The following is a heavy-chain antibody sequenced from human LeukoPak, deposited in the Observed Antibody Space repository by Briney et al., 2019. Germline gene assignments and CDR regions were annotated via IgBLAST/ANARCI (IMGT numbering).Heavy chain of an antibody. D-gene: IGHD5-18*01. V-gene: IGHV4-38-2*02. Sequence: SETLSLTCTVSGYSISSGYYWGWIRQPPGKGLEWIGSIYYSGSTYYNPSLKSRVTISVDTSKNQFSLKLSSVTAADTAVYYCASLVQLWSFRTIDYWGQGTLVTVSS. J-gene: IGHJ4*02. CDR1: GYSISSGYY. CDR2: IYYSGST. CDR3: ASLVQLWSFRTIDY.